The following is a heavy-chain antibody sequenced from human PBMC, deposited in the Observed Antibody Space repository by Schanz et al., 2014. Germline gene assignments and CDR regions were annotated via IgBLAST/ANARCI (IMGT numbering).Heavy chain of an antibody. CDR1: GYTFTNFF. V-gene: IGHV1-46*03. CDR3: ARGSPENMIRGELDY. CDR2: INPIGGST. D-gene: IGHD3-10*01. Sequence: QVLQVQSGSELKKPGASLKISCKASGYTFTNFFLHWVRQAPGQGLEWMGIINPIGGSTTYAQKFRGAVTLTTDASTDTAYLELTSLRSEDTAVYYCARGSPENMIRGELDYWGQGTLVTVSS. J-gene: IGHJ4*02.